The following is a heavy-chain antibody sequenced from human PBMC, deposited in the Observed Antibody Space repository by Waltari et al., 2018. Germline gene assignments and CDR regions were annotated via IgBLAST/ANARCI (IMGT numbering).Heavy chain of an antibody. D-gene: IGHD1-26*01. CDR1: GYSYSNYW. J-gene: IGHJ4*02. CDR3: VRRGTGSYVDF. V-gene: IGHV5-51*01. CDR2: IYPCDSDT. Sequence: EVQLVQSGAEVKKPGESLKISCKGSGYSYSNYWIGWVRQMSGKGLEWMGVIYPCDSDTKYSPSFQGQVTISADKSINTAYLHWGSLKASDTAMYYCVRRGTGSYVDFWGQGTLVTVSS.